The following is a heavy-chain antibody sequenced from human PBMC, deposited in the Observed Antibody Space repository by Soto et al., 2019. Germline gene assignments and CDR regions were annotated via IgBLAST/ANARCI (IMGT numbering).Heavy chain of an antibody. Sequence: EVQLVDSGGGLVQPGGSLRLSCAACGFTFSSYWMHWVRQAPGKGLVWVSSISTDASSTSYADPVKGRFTISRDNAKNTLYLQMNSVRAEDTAVYYCARLPNKSPQNWGQGTLVIVSP. V-gene: IGHV3-74*01. J-gene: IGHJ1*01. CDR1: GFTFSSYW. CDR3: ARLPNKSPQN. CDR2: ISTDASST.